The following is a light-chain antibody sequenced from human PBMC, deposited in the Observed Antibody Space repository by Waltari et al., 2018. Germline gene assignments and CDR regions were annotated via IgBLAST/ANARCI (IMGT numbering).Light chain of an antibody. CDR2: GAS. J-gene: IGKJ4*02. Sequence: FCHTNNNNYLAWYQQKPGQPPKLLIYGASTRQSGIPDRFSGSGSGTDFTLTISSLQAEDVAVYYCHQYRWSPHTFGGGTKVEIK. CDR3: HQYRWSPHT. V-gene: IGKV4-1*01. CDR1: FCHTNNNNY.